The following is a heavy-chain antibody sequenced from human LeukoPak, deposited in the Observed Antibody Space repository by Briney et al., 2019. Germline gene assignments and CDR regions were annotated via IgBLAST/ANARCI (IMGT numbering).Heavy chain of an antibody. D-gene: IGHD6-19*01. V-gene: IGHV3-7*01. J-gene: IGHJ3*02. CDR2: IKQDGNKK. Sequence: GGSLRLSCAASGFTFSSYWMSWVRQAPGKGLEWVANIKQDGNKKYYVDSVKGRFTISRDSAKNSLYLQMNSLRAEDTAVYYCARGMSSGRYAVDIWGQGTMVTVSS. CDR3: ARGMSSGRYAVDI. CDR1: GFTFSSYW.